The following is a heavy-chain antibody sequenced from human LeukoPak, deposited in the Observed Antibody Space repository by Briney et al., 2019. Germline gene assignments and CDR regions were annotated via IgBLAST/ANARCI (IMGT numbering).Heavy chain of an antibody. V-gene: IGHV3-30*04. D-gene: IGHD3-3*01. CDR2: ISYDGSNK. CDR1: GFTFSSYA. J-gene: IGHJ4*02. Sequence: GRSLRLSCAASGFTFSSYAMHWVRQAPGKGLEWVAVISYDGSNKYYADSVKGRFTISRDNSKNTLYLQMNSLRAEDTAVYYCAKQGAPRDFSYFDYWGQGTLVTVSS. CDR3: AKQGAPRDFSYFDY.